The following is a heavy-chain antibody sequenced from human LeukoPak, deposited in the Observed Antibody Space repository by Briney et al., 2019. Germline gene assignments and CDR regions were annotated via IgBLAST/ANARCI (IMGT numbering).Heavy chain of an antibody. CDR1: GYSFTDYW. CDR3: ASPQAAYCGGDCYSP. D-gene: IGHD2-21*02. V-gene: IGHV5-51*01. CDR2: IYPGNSDT. Sequence: GESLKISCKASGYSFTDYWIGWVRQMPGKGLEWMGIIYPGNSDTGYSPSFQGQVTISVDKPITTAYLQWSSLKASGTAMYYCASPQAAYCGGDCYSPWGQGTKVTVSS. J-gene: IGHJ3*01.